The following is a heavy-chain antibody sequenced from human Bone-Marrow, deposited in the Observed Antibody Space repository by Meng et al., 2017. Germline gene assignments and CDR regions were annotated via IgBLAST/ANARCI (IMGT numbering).Heavy chain of an antibody. CDR2: INPNSGGT. CDR3: AREGYSGYGLFDY. Sequence: ASVKVSCKASGYTFTGYYMHWVRQAPGQGPEWMGWINPNSGGTNYAQKFQGRVTMTRDTSISTAYMELSRLRSDDTAVYYCAREGYSGYGLFDYWGQGTLVTVSS. V-gene: IGHV1-2*02. J-gene: IGHJ4*02. CDR1: GYTFTGYY. D-gene: IGHD5-12*01.